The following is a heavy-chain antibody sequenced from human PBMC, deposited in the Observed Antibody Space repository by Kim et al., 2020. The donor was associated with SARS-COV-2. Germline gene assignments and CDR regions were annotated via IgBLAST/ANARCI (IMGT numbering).Heavy chain of an antibody. Sequence: SETLSLTCAVYGGSFSGYYWSWIRQPPGKGLEWIGEINHSGSTNYNPSLKSRVTISVDTSKNQFSLKLSSVTAADTAVYYCARGSITMVRGVQNPFDYWGQGTLVTVSS. J-gene: IGHJ4*02. CDR2: INHSGST. CDR1: GGSFSGYY. CDR3: ARGSITMVRGVQNPFDY. D-gene: IGHD3-10*01. V-gene: IGHV4-34*01.